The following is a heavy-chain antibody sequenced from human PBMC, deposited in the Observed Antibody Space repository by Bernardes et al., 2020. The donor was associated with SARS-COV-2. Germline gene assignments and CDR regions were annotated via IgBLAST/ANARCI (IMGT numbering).Heavy chain of an antibody. J-gene: IGHJ4*02. D-gene: IGHD2-21*01. CDR3: ARRYCGGDCYSLDQ. V-gene: IGHV3-7*03. Sequence: GGTLRLSCRASGFTFRSYWMTWVRKAPGKGLEWVANIEEDGSEKYYVDSVKGRFSISRDNAKNSLYLEMNRLRAEDTAVYYCARRYCGGDCYSLDQWGQGTLVTVSS. CDR1: GFTFRSYW. CDR2: IEEDGSEK.